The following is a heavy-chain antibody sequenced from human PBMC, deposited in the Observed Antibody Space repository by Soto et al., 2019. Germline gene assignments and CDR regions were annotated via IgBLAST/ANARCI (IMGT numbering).Heavy chain of an antibody. CDR3: AIENYCSGGCCYSANWFDP. Sequence: HVQLVQSGAEVKKPRYSVKVSCKASGGNYSREAMSWVRQAPGQAREWMGGIIPIFGTANYAQKFQGRVTITEDESTSTAYMELSSLRSDDTAVYYCAIENYCSGGCCYSANWFDPWGQGTLVTVSS. D-gene: IGHD2-15*01. J-gene: IGHJ5*02. CDR1: GGNYSREA. CDR2: IIPIFGTA. V-gene: IGHV1-69*12.